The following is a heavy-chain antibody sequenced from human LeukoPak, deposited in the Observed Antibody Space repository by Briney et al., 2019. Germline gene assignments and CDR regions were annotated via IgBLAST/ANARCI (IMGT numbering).Heavy chain of an antibody. CDR2: MNPNSGNT. CDR1: GYTFTSFD. D-gene: IGHD6-19*01. J-gene: IGHJ4*02. Sequence: ASVKVSCKASGYTFTSFDVNWVRQATGQGLEWMGWMNPNSGNTGYAQKFQDRVTITRNTSINTAYMELSSLASEDTAEYYCASLLTYSSGWFLYWGQGTLVTVSS. V-gene: IGHV1-8*03. CDR3: ASLLTYSSGWFLY.